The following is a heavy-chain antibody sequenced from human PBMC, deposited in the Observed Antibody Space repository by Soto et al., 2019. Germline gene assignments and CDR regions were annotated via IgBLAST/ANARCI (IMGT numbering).Heavy chain of an antibody. CDR2: LWYDGDDK. V-gene: IGHV3-33*01. CDR1: GFTIGSYG. D-gene: IGHD3-10*01. J-gene: IGHJ4*02. CDR3: VRGPYYGLYYFDS. Sequence: GGSLRLSCAASGFTIGSYGMHWVRQAPGKGLEWVAGLWYDGDDKYYGDSVKGRLTISRDNSRNTLYLQMNSLRAEDTAVYYCVRGPYYGLYYFDSWGQGTLVTVSS.